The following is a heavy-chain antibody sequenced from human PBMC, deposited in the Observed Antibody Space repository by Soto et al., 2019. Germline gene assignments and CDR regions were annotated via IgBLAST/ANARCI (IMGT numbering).Heavy chain of an antibody. CDR1: GVSFNGYY. CDR3: ARGWGSGVFDY. Sequence: QVQLQQWGAGLLKPAETLSLTSAVFGVSFNGYYWNWIRQPAGKGLEWIGEINHSGSTNYNPSLKRRVTISVDTSKNQFSLKLSSVTAADTAVYYCARGWGSGVFDYWGQGTLVTVSS. J-gene: IGHJ4*02. V-gene: IGHV4-34*01. CDR2: INHSGST. D-gene: IGHD6-19*01.